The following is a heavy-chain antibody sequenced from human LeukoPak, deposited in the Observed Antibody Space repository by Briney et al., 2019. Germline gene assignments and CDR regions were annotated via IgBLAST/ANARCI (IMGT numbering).Heavy chain of an antibody. Sequence: SETLSLTCAVYGGSFSGYYWSWIRQPPGKGLEWIGEINHSGSTNYNPSLKSRVTISVDTSKNQFSLKLSSVTAADTAVYYCARDLHEQLVFGYFDYWGQGTLVTVSS. CDR3: ARDLHEQLVFGYFDY. D-gene: IGHD6-13*01. V-gene: IGHV4-34*01. CDR2: INHSGST. CDR1: GGSFSGYY. J-gene: IGHJ4*02.